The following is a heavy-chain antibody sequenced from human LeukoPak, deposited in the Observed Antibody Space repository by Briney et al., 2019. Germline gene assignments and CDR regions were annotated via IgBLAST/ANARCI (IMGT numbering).Heavy chain of an antibody. CDR2: MNPNSGNT. Sequence: GASVKVSCKASGYTFTSYDINWVRQATGQGLEWMGWMNPNSGNTGYAQKFQGRVTMTRNTSISTAYMELSSLRSEDTAVYYCARVRGLGAPSYYYYYMDVWGKGTTVTVSS. D-gene: IGHD1-26*01. V-gene: IGHV1-8*01. CDR3: ARVRGLGAPSYYYYYMDV. J-gene: IGHJ6*03. CDR1: GYTFTSYD.